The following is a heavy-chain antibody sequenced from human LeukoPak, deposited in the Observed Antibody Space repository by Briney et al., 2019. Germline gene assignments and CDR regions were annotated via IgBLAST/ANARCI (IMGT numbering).Heavy chain of an antibody. D-gene: IGHD4-11*01. J-gene: IGHJ5*02. CDR1: GGTFSSYA. Sequence: ASVKVSCKASGGTFSSYAISWVRQAPGQGLEWMGGIIPIFGTANYAQKFQGRVTITADESTSTAYMEPSSLRSEDTAVYYCARDYSNPYNWFDPWGQGTLVTVSS. V-gene: IGHV1-69*13. CDR3: ARDYSNPYNWFDP. CDR2: IIPIFGTA.